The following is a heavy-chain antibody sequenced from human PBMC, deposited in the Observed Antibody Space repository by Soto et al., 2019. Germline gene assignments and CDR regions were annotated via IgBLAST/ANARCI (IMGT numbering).Heavy chain of an antibody. CDR1: GGSMTSYY. CDR2: VYSSGGT. V-gene: IGHV4-4*07. D-gene: IGHD3-3*01. J-gene: IGHJ5*02. CDR3: ARGQRFSDWFDP. Sequence: SETLSLTXTVSGGSMTSYYWPWIRQPAGKGLEWIGRVYSSGGTHYNPSLKSRVTISLDTSKNQFSLRLLSVTDTDTAVYFCARGQRFSDWFDPWGQGTLVTVS.